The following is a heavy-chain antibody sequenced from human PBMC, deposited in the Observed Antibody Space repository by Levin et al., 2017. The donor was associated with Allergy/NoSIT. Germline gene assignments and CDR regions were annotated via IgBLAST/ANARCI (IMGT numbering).Heavy chain of an antibody. Sequence: GESLKISCAASGFTFSSYAMHWVRQAPGKGLEYVSAISGSGGNTYYANSVKGRFTISRDNSKNTLYLQMGSLRAEDMAVYYCARRFGDYSGFDYWGQGTLGTVSS. CDR3: ARRFGDYSGFDY. CDR2: ISGSGGNT. J-gene: IGHJ4*02. V-gene: IGHV3-64*01. D-gene: IGHD4-17*01. CDR1: GFTFSSYA.